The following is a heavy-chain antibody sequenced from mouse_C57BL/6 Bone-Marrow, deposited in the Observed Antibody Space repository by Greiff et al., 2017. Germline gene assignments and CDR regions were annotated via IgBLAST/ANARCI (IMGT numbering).Heavy chain of an antibody. CDR2: IYPRSGNT. D-gene: IGHD2-3*01. V-gene: IGHV1-81*01. CDR3: ARTDGYRAMDY. J-gene: IGHJ4*01. CDR1: GYTFTSYG. Sequence: QVHVKQSGAELARPGASVKLSCKASGYTFTSYGISWVKQRPGQGLEWIGEIYPRSGNTYYNEKFKGKATLTADKSSSTAYMELRSLTSEDSAVYFCARTDGYRAMDYWGQGTSVTVSS.